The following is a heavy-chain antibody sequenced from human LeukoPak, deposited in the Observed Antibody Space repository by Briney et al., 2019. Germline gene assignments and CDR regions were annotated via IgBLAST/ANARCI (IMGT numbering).Heavy chain of an antibody. J-gene: IGHJ6*03. CDR3: ARVPYYDFWSGYSDPPAMDV. Sequence: GGSLRLSCAASGFTFSSYWMSWVRQAPGKGLEWVANIKQDGSEKYYVGSVKGRFTISRDNAKNSLYLQMSSLRAEDTAVYYCARVPYYDFWSGYSDPPAMDVWGKGTTVTVSS. D-gene: IGHD3-3*01. CDR1: GFTFSSYW. V-gene: IGHV3-7*01. CDR2: IKQDGSEK.